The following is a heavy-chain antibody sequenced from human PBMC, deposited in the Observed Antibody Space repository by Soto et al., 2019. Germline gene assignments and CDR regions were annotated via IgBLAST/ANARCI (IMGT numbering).Heavy chain of an antibody. Sequence: MSLTCTVSGGSISSGGYYWSWIRQHPGKGLEWIGYIYYSGSTYYNPSLKSRVTISVDTSKNQFSLKLSSVTAADTAVYYCAREKTTWGELPFDWGQGTLVSVSS. J-gene: IGHJ4*02. V-gene: IGHV4-31*03. D-gene: IGHD3-16*02. CDR3: AREKTTWGELPFD. CDR2: IYYSGST. CDR1: GGSISSGGYY.